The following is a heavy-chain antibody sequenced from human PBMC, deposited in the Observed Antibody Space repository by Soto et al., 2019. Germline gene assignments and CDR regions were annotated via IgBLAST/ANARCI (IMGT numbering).Heavy chain of an antibody. V-gene: IGHV1-69*12. D-gene: IGHD3-3*02. J-gene: IGHJ6*02. Sequence: QVQLVQSGAEVKKPGSSVEVSCKASGGTFSTSAISWVRQAPGQGLEWVGGIMPVFPTPDYAQKFQGRVTITADESTTTAYLELTSLRTDDTAVYYCARDKDRQQLGGNYYYILDVWGQGTAITVSS. CDR3: ARDKDRQQLGGNYYYILDV. CDR1: GGTFSTSA. CDR2: IMPVFPTP.